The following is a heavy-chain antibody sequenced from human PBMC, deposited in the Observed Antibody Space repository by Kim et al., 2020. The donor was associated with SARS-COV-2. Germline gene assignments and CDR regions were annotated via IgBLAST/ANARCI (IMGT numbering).Heavy chain of an antibody. Sequence: GGSLRLSCAASGFTFSNAWMSWVRQAPGKGLEWVGRIKSKTDGGTTDYAAPVKGRFTISRDDSKNTLYLQMNSLKTEDTAVYYCTTESHNGLLWFGELFAFDIWGQGTMVTVSS. D-gene: IGHD3-10*01. CDR1: GFTFSNAW. J-gene: IGHJ3*02. CDR3: TTESHNGLLWFGELFAFDI. CDR2: IKSKTDGGTT. V-gene: IGHV3-15*01.